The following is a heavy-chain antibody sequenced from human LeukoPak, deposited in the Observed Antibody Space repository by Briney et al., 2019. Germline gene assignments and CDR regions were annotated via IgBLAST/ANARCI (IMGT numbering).Heavy chain of an antibody. CDR2: IYNTGRS. CDR1: GGSISNYF. V-gene: IGHV4-4*07. Sequence: SETLSLTCTDAGGSISNYFWSWVRQHAAKGLEWIGRIYNTGRSDYNPSLTSRITMSVDTSKNQISLNLNSMTAADTAVYYCARDGPRSGYDLGHFDNLGQGTLVTASS. J-gene: IGHJ4*02. D-gene: IGHD5-12*01. CDR3: ARDGPRSGYDLGHFDN.